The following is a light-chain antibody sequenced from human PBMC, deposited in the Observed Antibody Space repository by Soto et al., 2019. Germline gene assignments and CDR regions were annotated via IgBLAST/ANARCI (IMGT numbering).Light chain of an antibody. CDR3: QHYDGSSLT. CDR1: QSINRW. CDR2: DGS. V-gene: IGKV1-5*01. J-gene: IGKJ4*01. Sequence: DIQMTQSPSTLSASVGDRVSITCRASQSINRWLAWYQKKPGKAPKLLIYDGSYLETGVPSRFSGSQSGTEFTLTISSLQPEDFATYYCQHYDGSSLTFVGGTKVEIK.